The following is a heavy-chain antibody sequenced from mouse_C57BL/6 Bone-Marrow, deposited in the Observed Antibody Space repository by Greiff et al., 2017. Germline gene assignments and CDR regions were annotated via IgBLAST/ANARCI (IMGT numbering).Heavy chain of an antibody. CDR2: IHPNSGST. Sequence: QVQLQQPGAELVKPGASVKLSCKASGYTFTSYWMHWVKQRPGQGLEWIGMIHPNSGSTNYNEKFKSKATLTVDKSSCTAYLQLSSLTSEDSAVYYCAREAYGRGFAYWGQGTLVTVSA. CDR3: AREAYGRGFAY. CDR1: GYTFTSYW. V-gene: IGHV1-64*01. D-gene: IGHD1-1*01. J-gene: IGHJ3*01.